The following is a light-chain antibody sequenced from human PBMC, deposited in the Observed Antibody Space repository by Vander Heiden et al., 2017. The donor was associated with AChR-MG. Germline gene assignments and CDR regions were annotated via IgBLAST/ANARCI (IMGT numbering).Light chain of an antibody. CDR2: DVS. V-gene: IGLV2-14*03. CDR3: SSYTSSSTLV. CDR1: SNDVGHYNY. Sequence: QSALTQPASVSGSPGQSITISCTGTSNDVGHYNYVSWYQQHPGKAHKLMIYDVSDRPSGVSNRFSGSKSGNTASLSISGLQAEDEADYYCSSYTSSSTLVFGGGTKVTVL. J-gene: IGLJ2*01.